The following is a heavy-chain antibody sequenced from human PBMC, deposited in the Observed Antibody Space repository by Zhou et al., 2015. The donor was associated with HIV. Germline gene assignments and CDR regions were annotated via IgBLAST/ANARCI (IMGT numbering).Heavy chain of an antibody. Sequence: QVQLGGVWGGGVVRPGKFLRLSCVASGFPFSSYGMHWVRQAPGRGLEWVAVISYDGRIKYYGDSVKGRFTISRDNTKSTLWLHMNTLRENDTAVYYCARGGGTRITDFWSGYIEYWGHGTLVTVSS. D-gene: IGHD3-3*01. CDR3: ARGGGTRITDFWSGYIEY. CDR1: GFPFSSYG. J-gene: IGHJ4*01. CDR2: ISYDGRIK. V-gene: IGHV3-30*03.